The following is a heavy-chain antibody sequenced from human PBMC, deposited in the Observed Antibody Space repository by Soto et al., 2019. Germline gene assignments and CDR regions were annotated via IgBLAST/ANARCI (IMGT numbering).Heavy chain of an antibody. CDR1: GFTLSDYG. Sequence: QVQLVESGGGVVQPGRSLRLSCTASGFTLSDYGMHWVRQAPGKGLEWVAVICHDGGAKYYAESVTGRITISRDNSKNTVHLQIDSLGAEDTALYYCARDPGRDSPIDYWGQGTLVTVSS. D-gene: IGHD3-22*01. V-gene: IGHV3-33*01. CDR3: ARDPGRDSPIDY. CDR2: ICHDGGAK. J-gene: IGHJ4*02.